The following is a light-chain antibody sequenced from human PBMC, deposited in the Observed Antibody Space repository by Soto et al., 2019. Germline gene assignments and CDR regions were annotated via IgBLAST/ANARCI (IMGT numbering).Light chain of an antibody. CDR2: RNN. V-gene: IGLV1-47*01. Sequence: QSVLTQPPSASGTPGQRVTISCSGSSSNIGSNYVYWYQQLPGRAPKLLIYRNNQRPSGVPDRFSGSKSGTSASLAISGLRSEDEADYYCAAWDDSLSGPVFGGGTQLTVL. CDR1: SSNIGSNY. CDR3: AAWDDSLSGPV. J-gene: IGLJ7*01.